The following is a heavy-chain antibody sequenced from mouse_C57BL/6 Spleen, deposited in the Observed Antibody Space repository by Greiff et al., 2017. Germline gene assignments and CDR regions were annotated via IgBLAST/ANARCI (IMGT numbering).Heavy chain of an antibody. CDR2: IRNKANNHAT. CDR1: GFTFSDAW. V-gene: IGHV6-6*01. J-gene: IGHJ4*01. Sequence: EVQLQESGGGLVQPGGSMKLSCAASGFTFSDAWMDWVRQSPVKGLEWVAEIRNKANNHATYYAESVKGRFTIARDESKSSVYLQMNSLRAEDTGIYYCTRPGGDYWGQGTSVTVSS. CDR3: TRPGGDY.